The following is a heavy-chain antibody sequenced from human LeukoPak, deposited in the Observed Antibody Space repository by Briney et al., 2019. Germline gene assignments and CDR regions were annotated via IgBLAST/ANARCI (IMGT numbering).Heavy chain of an antibody. CDR1: GGSISSYY. Sequence: PSETLSLTCTVSGGSISSYYWSWIRQPPGKGLEWIGYIYYSGSTNYNPSLKSRVTISVDTSKNQFSLELSSVTAADTAVYYCAREAGYTSGYYCFDFWGQGTLVTVSS. CDR3: AREAGYTSGYYCFDF. D-gene: IGHD6-19*01. J-gene: IGHJ4*02. V-gene: IGHV4-59*01. CDR2: IYYSGST.